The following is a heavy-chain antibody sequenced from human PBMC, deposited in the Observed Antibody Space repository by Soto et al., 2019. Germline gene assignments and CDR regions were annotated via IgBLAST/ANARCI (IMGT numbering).Heavy chain of an antibody. J-gene: IGHJ4*02. CDR1: GGSFTSNNW. CDR2: IYRTGST. Sequence: QVQLQESGPGLVKPSGTLSLTCAVSGGSFTSNNWWTWVRQPPGQGLEWIGEIYRTGSTNYNPSLKSRVTISPDKSENQFSQKVTSLTAADTAVYYCASRDPGTSVDYWGQGTLVTVSS. CDR3: ASRDPGTSVDY. D-gene: IGHD1-7*01. V-gene: IGHV4-4*02.